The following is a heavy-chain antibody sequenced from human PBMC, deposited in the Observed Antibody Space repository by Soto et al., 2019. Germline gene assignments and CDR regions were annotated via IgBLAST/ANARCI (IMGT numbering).Heavy chain of an antibody. V-gene: IGHV3-23*01. CDR2: ISGSGGST. CDR3: AKDPPDYDSSGYYGGAFDI. J-gene: IGHJ3*02. CDR1: GFTFSSYA. D-gene: IGHD3-22*01. Sequence: GGSLRLSCAASGFTFSSYAMSWVRQAPGKGLEWVSAISGSGGSTYYADSVKGRFTISRDNSKNTLYLQMNSLRAEDTAVYYCAKDPPDYDSSGYYGGAFDIWGQGTMVTVSS.